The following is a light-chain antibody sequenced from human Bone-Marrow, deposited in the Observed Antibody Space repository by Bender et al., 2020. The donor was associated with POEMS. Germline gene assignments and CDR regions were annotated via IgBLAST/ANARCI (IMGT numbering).Light chain of an antibody. Sequence: QSVLTQPPSASGTPGQKVTMSCYGSTSNIGRNAVSWYQQVPGTAPKLLIYTNDQRPSGVPDRFSGSKSGTSASLAIGGLRSEDEAFYYCASWDDSLSGLVFGGGTKVTVL. J-gene: IGLJ3*02. CDR2: TND. V-gene: IGLV1-47*01. CDR1: TSNIGRNA. CDR3: ASWDDSLSGLV.